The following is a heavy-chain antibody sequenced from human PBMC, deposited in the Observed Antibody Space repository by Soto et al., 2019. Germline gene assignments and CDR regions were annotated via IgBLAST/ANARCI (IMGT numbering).Heavy chain of an antibody. V-gene: IGHV2-70*01. D-gene: IGHD2-2*01. J-gene: IGHJ6*02. CDR1: GFSLTTSGMC. CDR2: IDWDDDK. CDR3: ARLPLYCSSTSCYSTYYSYYGMDV. Sequence: SGPTLVNPTQTLTLTCTFSGFSLTTSGMCVSWIRQPPGKALEWLALIDWDDDKYYSTSLKTRLTISKDTSKNQVALTMTNMDPLDTATYYCARLPLYCSSTSCYSTYYSYYGMDVWGQGTTVTVSS.